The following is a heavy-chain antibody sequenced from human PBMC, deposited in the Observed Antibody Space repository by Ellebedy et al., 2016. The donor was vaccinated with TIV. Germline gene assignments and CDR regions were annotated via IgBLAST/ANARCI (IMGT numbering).Heavy chain of an antibody. CDR2: VYSGGST. J-gene: IGHJ4*02. CDR1: GFSVSSNY. Sequence: PGGSLRLSCAGSGFSVSSNYMSWVRQAPGKGLEWVSVVYSGGSTYYADSVKGRFTVSRDNSKNTLYLQMNSLRAEDTAVYYRARENEDSSGWLNYWGQGTLVTVSS. CDR3: ARENEDSSGWLNY. V-gene: IGHV3-66*01. D-gene: IGHD6-19*01.